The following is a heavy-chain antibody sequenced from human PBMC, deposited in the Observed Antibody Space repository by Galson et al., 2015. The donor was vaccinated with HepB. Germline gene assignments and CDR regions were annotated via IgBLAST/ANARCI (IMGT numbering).Heavy chain of an antibody. D-gene: IGHD2-15*01. CDR3: ARDPNRYCSGDSCYDYYYMDV. CDR1: GFTFSSYA. CDR2: ISYDGSNK. J-gene: IGHJ6*03. V-gene: IGHV3-30-3*01. Sequence: SLRLSCAASGFTFSSYAMRWVRQAPGKGLEWVAVISYDGSNKYYADSVKGRFTISRDNSKNTLYLQMNSLRAEDTAVYYCARDPNRYCSGDSCYDYYYMDVWGKGTTVTVSS.